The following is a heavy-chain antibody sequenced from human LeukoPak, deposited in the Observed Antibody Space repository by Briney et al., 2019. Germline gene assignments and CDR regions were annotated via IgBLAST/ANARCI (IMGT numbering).Heavy chain of an antibody. D-gene: IGHD1-26*01. CDR3: ARMVGATTSRRHFDY. V-gene: IGHV1-2*02. CDR1: GYTFTGYY. J-gene: IGHJ4*02. Sequence: ASVKVSCKASGYTFTGYYMHWVRQAPGRGLEWMGWINPNSGGTNYAQKFQGRVTMTRDTSISTAYMELSRLRSEDTAVYYCARMVGATTSRRHFDYWGQGTLVTVSS. CDR2: INPNSGGT.